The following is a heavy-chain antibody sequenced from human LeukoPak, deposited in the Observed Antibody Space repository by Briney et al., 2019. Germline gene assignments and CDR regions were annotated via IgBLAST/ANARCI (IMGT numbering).Heavy chain of an antibody. CDR3: ARGHQVRGPKSSRPFDY. CDR1: GGSFSGYY. D-gene: IGHD3/OR15-3a*01. J-gene: IGHJ4*02. CDR2: INHSGST. Sequence: SETLSLTCAVYGGSFSGYYWSWIRQPPGKGLEWIGEINHSGSTNYNPSPKSRVTISVDTSKNQFSLKLSSVTAADTAVYYCARGHQVRGPKSSRPFDYWGQGTLVTVSS. V-gene: IGHV4-34*01.